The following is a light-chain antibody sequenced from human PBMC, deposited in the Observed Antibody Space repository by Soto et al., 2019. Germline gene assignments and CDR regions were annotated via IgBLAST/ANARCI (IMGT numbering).Light chain of an antibody. CDR2: EVS. Sequence: QSVLTQPASVSGSPGQSIAISCTGTRSDVGAYNYVSWYQQQPGKAPKLIIYEVSHRPSGISNRFSGSKSGNTASLTISGLHVEDEADYYCSSHSATSPYVFGTGTKLTVL. J-gene: IGLJ1*01. V-gene: IGLV2-14*01. CDR3: SSHSATSPYV. CDR1: RSDVGAYNY.